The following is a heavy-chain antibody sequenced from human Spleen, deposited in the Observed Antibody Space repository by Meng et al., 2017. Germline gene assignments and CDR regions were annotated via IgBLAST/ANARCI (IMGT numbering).Heavy chain of an antibody. D-gene: IGHD6-13*01. CDR1: GGSISSIYW. CDR2: IYHSGST. J-gene: IGHJ4*02. V-gene: IGHV4-4*02. CDR3: ARRIAASGTRGHFDY. Sequence: QVQLLESGPGRVKTSGTLSPTCAVSGGSISSIYWWSWVRQPPGKGLEWIGEIYHSGSTNYNPSLESRVTISVDKSKNQFSLNLSSVTAADTAVYYCARRIAASGTRGHFDYWGQGTLVTVSS.